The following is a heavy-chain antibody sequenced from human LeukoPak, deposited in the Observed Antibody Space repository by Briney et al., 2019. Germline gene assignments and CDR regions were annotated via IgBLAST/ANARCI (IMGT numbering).Heavy chain of an antibody. D-gene: IGHD3-16*02. CDR1: GASFSGYY. J-gene: IGHJ4*02. CDR2: INHSGST. CDR3: ARTFPRGYYDYVWGSYRYNGYFDY. Sequence: PSETLSLTCAVYGASFSGYYWSWIRQPPGKRLEWIGEINHSGSTNYNPSLKSRVTISVDTSKNQFSLKLGSVTAADTAVYYCARTFPRGYYDYVWGSYRYNGYFDYWGQGTLVTVSS. V-gene: IGHV4-34*01.